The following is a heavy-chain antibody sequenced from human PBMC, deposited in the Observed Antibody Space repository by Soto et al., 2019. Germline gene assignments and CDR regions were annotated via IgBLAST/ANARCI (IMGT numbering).Heavy chain of an antibody. Sequence: GGSLRLSCAASGFTFSSYSMNWVRQAPGKGLEWVSSISSSSSYIYYADSVKGRFTISRDNAKNSLYLQMNSLRAEDTAVYYCARAVAGRYYYYGMDVWGQGTTVTVSS. CDR1: GFTFSSYS. CDR3: ARAVAGRYYYYGMDV. V-gene: IGHV3-21*01. CDR2: ISSSSSYI. D-gene: IGHD6-19*01. J-gene: IGHJ6*02.